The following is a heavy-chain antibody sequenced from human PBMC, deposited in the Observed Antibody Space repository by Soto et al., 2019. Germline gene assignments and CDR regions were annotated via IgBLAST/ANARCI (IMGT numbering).Heavy chain of an antibody. Sequence: SETLSLTYTVSGGSVSSGSYYWSWIRQPPGKGLEWIGYIYYSGSTNYNPSLKSRVTISVDTSKNQFSLKLSSVTAADTAVYYCARWYGFWSGYFNWFDPWGQGTLVTVSS. D-gene: IGHD3-3*01. CDR2: IYYSGST. CDR3: ARWYGFWSGYFNWFDP. J-gene: IGHJ5*02. CDR1: GGSVSSGSYY. V-gene: IGHV4-61*01.